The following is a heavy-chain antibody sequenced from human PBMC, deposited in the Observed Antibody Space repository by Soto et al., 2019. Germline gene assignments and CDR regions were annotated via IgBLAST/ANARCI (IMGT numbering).Heavy chain of an antibody. CDR3: ARHPQITMIVVVITDWYFDL. V-gene: IGHV4-39*01. CDR1: GGSISSSSYY. CDR2: IYYSGST. J-gene: IGHJ2*01. Sequence: QLQLQESGPGLVKPSETLSLTCTVSGGSISSSSYYWGWIRQPPGKGLEWIGSIYYSGSTYYNPSLKSRVTISVDKSKNQFSLKLSSVTAVDTAVYYCARHPQITMIVVVITDWYFDLWGRGTLVTVSS. D-gene: IGHD3-22*01.